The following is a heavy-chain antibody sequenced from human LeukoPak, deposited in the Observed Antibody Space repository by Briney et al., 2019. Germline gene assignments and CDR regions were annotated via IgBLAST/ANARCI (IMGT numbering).Heavy chain of an antibody. CDR1: GGSISSGGYY. Sequence: SETLSLTCTISGGSISSGGYYWSWIRQHPGKGLEWIGYIYYSGSTYYNPSLKSRVTISVDTSKNQFSLKLSSVTAADTAVYYCARNRIAAAGRIYYFDYWGQGTLVTVSS. D-gene: IGHD6-13*01. CDR3: ARNRIAAAGRIYYFDY. J-gene: IGHJ4*02. CDR2: IYYSGST. V-gene: IGHV4-31*03.